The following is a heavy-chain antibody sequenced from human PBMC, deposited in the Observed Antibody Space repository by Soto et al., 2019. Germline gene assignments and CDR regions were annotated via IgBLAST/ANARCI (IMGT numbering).Heavy chain of an antibody. CDR2: IKQDGSEK. CDR3: ARGSKFPRNYYGSGTFDY. D-gene: IGHD3-10*01. V-gene: IGHV3-7*05. Sequence: GGSLRLSCAASGFTFSSYWMSWVRQAPGKGLEWVANIKQDGSEKYYVDSVKGRFTISRDNAKNSLYLQMNSLRAEDTAVYYCARGSKFPRNYYGSGTFDYWGQGTLVTVSS. CDR1: GFTFSSYW. J-gene: IGHJ4*02.